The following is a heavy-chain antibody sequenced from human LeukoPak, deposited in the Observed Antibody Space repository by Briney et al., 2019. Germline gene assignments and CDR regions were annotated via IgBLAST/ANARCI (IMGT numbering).Heavy chain of an antibody. CDR2: IKKDGSEK. J-gene: IGHJ4*02. Sequence: GGSLRLSCAASGFTFSNYWMNWVRQAPGKGPEWVAIIKKDGSEKYYVDSVKGRFTISRDNAKNSLYLQMNSLRADDTAVYFCAGGAGFLIDYWGQGALVIVSS. CDR1: GFTFSNYW. CDR3: AGGAGFLIDY. D-gene: IGHD2/OR15-2a*01. V-gene: IGHV3-7*01.